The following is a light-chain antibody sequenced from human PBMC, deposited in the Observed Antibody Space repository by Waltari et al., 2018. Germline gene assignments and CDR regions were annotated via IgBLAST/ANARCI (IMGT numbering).Light chain of an antibody. CDR3: CSYAGGRPHVV. CDR1: SSDVGTYNL. J-gene: IGLJ2*01. V-gene: IGLV2-23*01. Sequence: QSALPQPASVSGSPGQSITLSCTGTSSDVGTYNLVSWYQQHPGKAPKLMIYEGTKRPSGVSNRFSGSKSGNTASLTISGLQAEDEAHYYCCSYAGGRPHVVFGGGTQLTVL. CDR2: EGT.